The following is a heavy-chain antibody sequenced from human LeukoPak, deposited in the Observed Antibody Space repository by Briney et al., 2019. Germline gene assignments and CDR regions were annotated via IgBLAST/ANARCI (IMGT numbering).Heavy chain of an antibody. CDR2: IKQDGSEN. CDR3: ARDWSDDYYDSSGVLDY. Sequence: GGSLRLSCAASGSTFSSYWMSWVRQAPGKGLEWVANIKQDGSENYYVDSVKGRFTISRDNAKNSLYLQMNSLRAEDTAVYYCARDWSDDYYDSSGVLDYWGQGTLVTVSS. D-gene: IGHD3-22*01. V-gene: IGHV3-7*01. J-gene: IGHJ4*02. CDR1: GSTFSSYW.